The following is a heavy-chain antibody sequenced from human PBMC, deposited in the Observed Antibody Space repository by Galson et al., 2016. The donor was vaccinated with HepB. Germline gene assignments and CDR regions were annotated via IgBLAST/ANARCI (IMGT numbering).Heavy chain of an antibody. CDR1: GFGFTVYW. Sequence: QSGAEVKKSGESLKISCQASGFGFTVYWIGWVRQMPGKGLEWMGITYPADSDTRYSPSFQGHVTMSADKSISTAYLQWNSLKASDTAMYYCARFPRPTYWMYGMDVWGEGTTVSVSS. J-gene: IGHJ6*04. D-gene: IGHD1-1*01. CDR3: ARFPRPTYWMYGMDV. CDR2: TYPADSDT. V-gene: IGHV5-51*01.